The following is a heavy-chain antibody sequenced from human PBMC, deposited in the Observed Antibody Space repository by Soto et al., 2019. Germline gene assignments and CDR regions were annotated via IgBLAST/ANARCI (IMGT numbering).Heavy chain of an antibody. J-gene: IGHJ6*02. CDR3: ARVPRYSSGWPYYYYYGTDV. CDR1: GGSFSGYY. D-gene: IGHD6-19*01. Sequence: PSETLSLTCAVYGGSFSGYYWSWIRQPPGKGLEWIGEINHSGSTNYNPSLKSRVTISVDTSKNQFSLKLSSVTAADTAVYYCARVPRYSSGWPYYYYYGTDVWGQGTTVTVSS. CDR2: INHSGST. V-gene: IGHV4-34*01.